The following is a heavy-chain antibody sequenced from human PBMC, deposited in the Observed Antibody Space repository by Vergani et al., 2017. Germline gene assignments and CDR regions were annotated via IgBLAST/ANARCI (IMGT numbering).Heavy chain of an antibody. J-gene: IGHJ4*02. V-gene: IGHV3-48*01. CDR2: ISSSSTI. CDR1: GFTFSSYS. D-gene: IGHD4-17*01. CDR3: ARDRPQGFYGDYYDY. Sequence: EVQLVESGGGLVQPGGSLRLSCAASGFTFSSYSMNWVHQAPGKGREWVSYISSSSTIYYADSVKGRFTISRDNAKNSLFLQMNSLRAEDTAVYYCARDRPQGFYGDYYDYWGQGTLVTVSS.